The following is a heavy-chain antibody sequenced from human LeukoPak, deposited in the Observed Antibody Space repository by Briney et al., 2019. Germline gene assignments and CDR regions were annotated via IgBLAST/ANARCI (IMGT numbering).Heavy chain of an antibody. CDR3: ARGWAYFDY. V-gene: IGHV4-59*01. Sequence: KPSETLSLTCTVSGGSISSYYWSWIRQPPGKGLEWIGYIYYSGSTNHDPSLKSRVTISLDTSKNQFSLKLTSVTAADTAVYYCARGWAYFDYWGQGTLVTVSS. CDR2: IYYSGST. D-gene: IGHD1-26*01. CDR1: GGSISSYY. J-gene: IGHJ4*02.